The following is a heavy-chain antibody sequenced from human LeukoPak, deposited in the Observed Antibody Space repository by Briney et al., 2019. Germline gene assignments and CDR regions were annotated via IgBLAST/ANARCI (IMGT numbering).Heavy chain of an antibody. CDR1: GGSISSSNR. J-gene: IGHJ4*02. V-gene: IGHV4-4*02. Sequence: PSGTLSLTCAVSGGSISSSNRWSWVRQPPGKGLEWIGEIYHSGSTNYNPSLKSRVTISVDKSKNQFSLKLSSVTAADTAVYYCARRGIVVVVAASHFDYWGQGTLVTVSS. D-gene: IGHD2-15*01. CDR3: ARRGIVVVVAASHFDY. CDR2: IYHSGST.